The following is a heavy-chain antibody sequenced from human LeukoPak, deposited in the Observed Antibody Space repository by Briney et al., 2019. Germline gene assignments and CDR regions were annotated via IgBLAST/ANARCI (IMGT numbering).Heavy chain of an antibody. CDR2: ISSSSSTI. J-gene: IGHJ4*02. D-gene: IGHD1-26*01. Sequence: GGSLRLSCAASGFTFSSYSMNWVRQAPGKGLEWASYISSSSSTIYYADSVKGRFTISRDNAKNSLYLQMNSLRAEDTAVYYCARDLGIVGARGYFDYWGQGTLVTVSS. CDR3: ARDLGIVGARGYFDY. CDR1: GFTFSSYS. V-gene: IGHV3-48*01.